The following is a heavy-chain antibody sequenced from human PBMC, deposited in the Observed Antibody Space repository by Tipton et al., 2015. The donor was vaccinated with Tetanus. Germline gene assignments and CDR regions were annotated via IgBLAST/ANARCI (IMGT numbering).Heavy chain of an antibody. CDR2: IYYSGST. CDR3: ARERLGPVTGTRYFFDH. V-gene: IGHV4-59*01. Sequence: TLSLTCTVSGGSISSYYWSWIRQPPGKGLEWIGYIYYSGSTNYNPSLKSRVTISVDTSKNQFSLKLSSVTAADTAVYYCARERLGPVTGTRYFFDHWGPGTLVLVSS. D-gene: IGHD6-19*01. J-gene: IGHJ4*02. CDR1: GGSISSYY.